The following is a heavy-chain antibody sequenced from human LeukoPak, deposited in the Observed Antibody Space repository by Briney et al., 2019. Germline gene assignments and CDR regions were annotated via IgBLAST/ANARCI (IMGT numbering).Heavy chain of an antibody. CDR2: VRFDGSDR. Sequence: PGGSLRLSCAASGFTFNDYAMHWVRQAPGKGLEWVAFVRFDGSDRYYADSVKGRFTISRDNSKNTLYLQMNSLRVEDTAMYYCAKALLFVGAFDNWGQGTMVTVSS. V-gene: IGHV3-30*02. CDR3: AKALLFVGAFDN. J-gene: IGHJ3*02. D-gene: IGHD2-21*01. CDR1: GFTFNDYA.